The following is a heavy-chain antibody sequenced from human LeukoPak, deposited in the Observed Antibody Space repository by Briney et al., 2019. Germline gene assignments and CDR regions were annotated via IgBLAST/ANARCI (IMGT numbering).Heavy chain of an antibody. CDR2: VSYDGTNK. D-gene: IGHD2-21*01. CDR3: AKDRGGDCEFSYYYGMDV. Sequence: PGGSLRLSCVASGFTFSSYGMHWVRQAPGKGLEWVAVVSYDGTNKVYADSVKGRFTISRDKSKNTLFLEMNSLRAEDTAVYYCAKDRGGDCEFSYYYGMDVWGQGTTVTVSS. J-gene: IGHJ6*02. CDR1: GFTFSSYG. V-gene: IGHV3-30*18.